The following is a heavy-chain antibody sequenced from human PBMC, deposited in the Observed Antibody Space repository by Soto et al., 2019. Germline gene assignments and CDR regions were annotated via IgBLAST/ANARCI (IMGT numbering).Heavy chain of an antibody. CDR2: LSYSGIS. V-gene: IGHV4-59*08. Sequence: PSETLSLTCSVSGASVGSYYWTWIRRSPGKGLEWMAYLSYSGISNYSPSFTSRVTTPIDTSKNQFSLKLSSVTAADTAVYYCARISSNWYPDYWGQGTLVTVSS. D-gene: IGHD6-13*01. CDR1: GASVGSYY. CDR3: ARISSNWYPDY. J-gene: IGHJ4*02.